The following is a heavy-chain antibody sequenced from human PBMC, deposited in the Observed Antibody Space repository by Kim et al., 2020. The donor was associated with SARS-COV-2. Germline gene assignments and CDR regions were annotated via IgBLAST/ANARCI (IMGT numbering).Heavy chain of an antibody. D-gene: IGHD4-17*01. V-gene: IGHV4-34*01. CDR2: T. Sequence: TSYSPSLKSRVTISVDTSKNQFSLKLSSVTAADTAVYYCARGRLRWSLDYWGQGTLVTVSS. CDR3: ARGRLRWSLDY. J-gene: IGHJ4*02.